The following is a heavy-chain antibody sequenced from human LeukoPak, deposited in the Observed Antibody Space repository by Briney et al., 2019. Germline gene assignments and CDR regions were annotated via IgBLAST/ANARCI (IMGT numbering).Heavy chain of an antibody. CDR2: INHSGST. CDR1: GGSFSGYY. J-gene: IGHJ4*02. V-gene: IGHV4-34*01. Sequence: SETLSLTCAAYGGSFSGYYWSWIRQPPGKGLEWIGEINHSGSTNYNPSLKSRVTISVDTSKNQFSLKLSSVTAADTAVYYCARTAAALAIPDYWGQGTLVTVSS. D-gene: IGHD6-13*01. CDR3: ARTAAALAIPDY.